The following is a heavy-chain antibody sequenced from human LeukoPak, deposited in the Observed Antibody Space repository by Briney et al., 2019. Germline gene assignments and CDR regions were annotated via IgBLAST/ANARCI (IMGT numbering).Heavy chain of an antibody. Sequence: SETLSLTCAVYGGSFNGYYWNWIRQPPGKGLEWIGEINHSGSTYYNPSLRSRVTISVDTSKNQFSLRLSSVAAADTAVYYCARRYGSNWETDYWGQGTLVTVSS. CDR3: ARRYGSNWETDY. CDR1: GGSFNGYY. CDR2: INHSGST. D-gene: IGHD6-13*01. V-gene: IGHV4-34*01. J-gene: IGHJ4*02.